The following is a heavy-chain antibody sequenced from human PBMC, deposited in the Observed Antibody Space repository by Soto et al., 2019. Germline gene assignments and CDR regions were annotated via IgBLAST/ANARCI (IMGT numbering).Heavy chain of an antibody. CDR2: ISGSGGST. CDR3: AKGGRPGYSSTFDY. D-gene: IGHD6-13*01. J-gene: IGHJ4*02. V-gene: IGHV3-23*01. CDR1: GFTFSSYA. Sequence: EVQLLESGGGLVQPGGSLRLSCAASGFTFSSYAMSWVRQAPGKGLEWVSAISGSGGSTYYADSVKGRFTISRDNSKKTPYLQMNSLRAEDTAVYYCAKGGRPGYSSTFDYWGQAPLVTVSS.